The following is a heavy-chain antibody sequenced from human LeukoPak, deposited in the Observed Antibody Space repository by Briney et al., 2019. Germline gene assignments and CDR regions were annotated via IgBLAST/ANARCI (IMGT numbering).Heavy chain of an antibody. V-gene: IGHV3-30-3*01. Sequence: GGSLRLSCAASGFTFSSYAMHWARQAPGKGLEWVAVISYDGSNKYYADSVKGRFTISRDNSKNTLYLQMNSLRAEDTAVYYCASGRELWLMYYWGQGTLVTVSS. J-gene: IGHJ4*02. CDR1: GFTFSSYA. CDR3: ASGRELWLMYY. CDR2: ISYDGSNK. D-gene: IGHD5-18*01.